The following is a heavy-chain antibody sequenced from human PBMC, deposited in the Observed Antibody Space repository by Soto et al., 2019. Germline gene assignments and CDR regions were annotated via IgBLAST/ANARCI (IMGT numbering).Heavy chain of an antibody. Sequence: GSLRLSCAASGFTFSSYSMNWVRQAPGKGLEWVSYISSSSSTIYYADSVKGRFTISRDNAKNSLYLQMNSQRDEDTAVYYCARDIAWGDSTGDFDYWGQGTLVTVSS. CDR3: ARDIAWGDSTGDFDY. CDR1: GFTFSSYS. V-gene: IGHV3-48*02. D-gene: IGHD3-16*01. CDR2: ISSSSSTI. J-gene: IGHJ4*02.